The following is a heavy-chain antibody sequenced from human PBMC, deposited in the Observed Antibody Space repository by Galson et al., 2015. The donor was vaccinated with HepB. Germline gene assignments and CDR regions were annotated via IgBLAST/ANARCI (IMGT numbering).Heavy chain of an antibody. CDR1: GGTFSSYA. D-gene: IGHD6-19*01. CDR3: ARDSGSGWSRYYYGMDV. CDR2: IIPILGIA. J-gene: IGHJ6*02. V-gene: IGHV1-69*04. Sequence: SVKVSCKASGGTFSSYAISWVRQAPGQGLEWMGRIIPILGIANYAQKFQGRVTITADKSTSTAYMELSSLRSEDTAVYYCARDSGSGWSRYYYGMDVWGQGTTVTVSS.